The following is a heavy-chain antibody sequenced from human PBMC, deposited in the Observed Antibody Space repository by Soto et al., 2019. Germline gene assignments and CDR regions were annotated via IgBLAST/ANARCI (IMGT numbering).Heavy chain of an antibody. Sequence: PGGSLRLSCAASGFTFSSYWMSWVRQAPGKWLEWVANIKQDGSEKYYVDSVKGRFTISRDNAKNSLYLQMNSLRAEDTAVYYCARDRPLWKYSSSWDNNYYYGMDVWGQGXTVTVYS. D-gene: IGHD6-13*01. J-gene: IGHJ6*02. V-gene: IGHV3-7*03. CDR2: IKQDGSEK. CDR1: GFTFSSYW. CDR3: ARDRPLWKYSSSWDNNYYYGMDV.